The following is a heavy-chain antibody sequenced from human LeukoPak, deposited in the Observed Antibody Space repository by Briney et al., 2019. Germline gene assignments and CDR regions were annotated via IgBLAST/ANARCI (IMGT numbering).Heavy chain of an antibody. Sequence: GGSLRLSCAPSGFTFSSYGMLWARQAPGKGLEWVAFIRYDGSNKYYTDSVKGRFTLSRDNSKNTLYLQMNSLRAEDTAVYYCAKGLTYYYDSSGYYYYYYYMDVWGKGTTVTVSS. V-gene: IGHV3-30*02. D-gene: IGHD3-22*01. CDR2: IRYDGSNK. CDR1: GFTFSSYG. CDR3: AKGLTYYYDSSGYYYYYYYMDV. J-gene: IGHJ6*03.